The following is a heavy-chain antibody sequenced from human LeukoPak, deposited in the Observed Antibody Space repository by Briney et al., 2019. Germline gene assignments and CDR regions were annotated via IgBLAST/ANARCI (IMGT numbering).Heavy chain of an antibody. CDR1: GGSISSYY. V-gene: IGHV4-59*01. D-gene: IGHD4-17*01. CDR2: IYYSGST. CDR3: ARATTVTTFFYWYFDL. Sequence: SETLSLTCTVSGGSISSYYWSWIRQPPGKGLEWIGYIYYSGSTNYNPSLKSRVIISVDTSKKQFSLKVNSVTAADTAVYYCARATTVTTFFYWYFDLWGRGTQVIVSS. J-gene: IGHJ2*01.